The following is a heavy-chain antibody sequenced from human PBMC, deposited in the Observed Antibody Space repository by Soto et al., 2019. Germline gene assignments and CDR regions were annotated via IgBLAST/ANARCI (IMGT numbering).Heavy chain of an antibody. CDR1: GFTFSSYW. CDR2: INSDGSST. CDR3: ARVGGYDGLRGVSASRNDY. D-gene: IGHD5-12*01. J-gene: IGHJ4*02. V-gene: IGHV3-74*01. Sequence: GGSLRLSCAASGFTFSSYWMHWVRQAPGKGLVWVSRINSDGSSTSYADSVKGRFTISRDNAKNTLYLQMNSLRAEDTAVYYCARVGGYDGLRGVSASRNDYWGQGTLVTVSS.